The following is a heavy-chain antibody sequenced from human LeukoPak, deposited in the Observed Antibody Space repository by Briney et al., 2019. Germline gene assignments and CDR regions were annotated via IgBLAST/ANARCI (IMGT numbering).Heavy chain of an antibody. CDR3: VRDTFSPDAFDI. Sequence: GSLRLSCAASGFTFSSYSMNWVRQAPGKGLEWVSSISTSSSYIYSADSVKGRFTISRDNAKNSLYLQMNSLRAEDTAVYYCVRDTFSPDAFDIWGQGTMVTVSS. D-gene: IGHD3-16*01. CDR1: GFTFSSYS. V-gene: IGHV3-21*01. J-gene: IGHJ3*02. CDR2: ISTSSSYI.